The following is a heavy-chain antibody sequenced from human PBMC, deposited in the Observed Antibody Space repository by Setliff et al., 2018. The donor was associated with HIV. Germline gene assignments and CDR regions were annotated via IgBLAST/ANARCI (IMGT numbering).Heavy chain of an antibody. Sequence: ASVKVSCKASGYTFTSDYIHWVRQAPGQGLEWMGIINPAGNPTSYAQKFQGRLTMTRDTSTNTVYMELRSLRSDDTAVYYCARGNTMNYYYMDVWGKGTTVTVSS. CDR2: INPAGNPT. V-gene: IGHV1-46*01. CDR3: ARGNTMNYYYMDV. J-gene: IGHJ6*03. CDR1: GYTFTSDY. D-gene: IGHD3-22*01.